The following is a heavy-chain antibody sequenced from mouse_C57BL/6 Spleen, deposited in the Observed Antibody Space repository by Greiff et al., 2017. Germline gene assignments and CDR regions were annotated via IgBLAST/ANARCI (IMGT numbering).Heavy chain of an antibody. V-gene: IGHV3-6*01. Sequence: EVHLVESGPGLVKPSQSLSLTCSVTGYSITSGYYWNWIRQFPGNKLEWMGYISYDGSNNYNPSLKNRISITRDTSKNQFFLKLNSVTTEDTATYYCARDPSWQYFDVWGTGTTVTVSS. CDR1: GYSITSGYY. J-gene: IGHJ1*03. CDR2: ISYDGSN. CDR3: ARDPSWQYFDV.